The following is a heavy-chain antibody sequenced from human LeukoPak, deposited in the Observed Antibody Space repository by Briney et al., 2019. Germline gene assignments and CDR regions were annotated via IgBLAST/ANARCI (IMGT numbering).Heavy chain of an antibody. V-gene: IGHV4-39*01. D-gene: IGHD3-16*01. Sequence: PSETLSLTCTVSGGSISSSNSYWGWIRQPPGKGLEWIGSIHYSESTYYNPSLESRVTISVDTSKNQFSLKMRSVTAADTAVYYCARQREGRYLWAFDIWGQGTIVTVSS. J-gene: IGHJ3*02. CDR3: ARQREGRYLWAFDI. CDR2: IHYSEST. CDR1: GGSISSSNSY.